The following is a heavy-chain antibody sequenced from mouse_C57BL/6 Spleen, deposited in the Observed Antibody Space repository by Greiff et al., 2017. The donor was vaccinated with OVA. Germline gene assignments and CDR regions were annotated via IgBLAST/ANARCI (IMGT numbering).Heavy chain of an antibody. D-gene: IGHD2-1*01. Sequence: EVQLQESEGGLVQPGSSMKLSCTASGFTFSDYYMAWVRQVPEKGLEWVANINYDGSSTYYLDSLKSRFIISRDNAKNILYLQMSSLKSEDTATYYCARNYGNYESFFDVWGTGTTVTVSS. CDR1: GFTFSDYY. CDR3: ARNYGNYESFFDV. CDR2: INYDGSST. V-gene: IGHV5-16*01. J-gene: IGHJ1*03.